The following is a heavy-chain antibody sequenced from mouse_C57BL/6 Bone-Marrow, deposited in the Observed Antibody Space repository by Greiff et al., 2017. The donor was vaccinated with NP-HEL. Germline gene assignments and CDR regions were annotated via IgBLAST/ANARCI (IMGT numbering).Heavy chain of an antibody. CDR2: IYPGSGNT. Sequence: VQLQQSGAELVRPGASVKLSCKASGYTFTDYYINWVKQRPGQGLAWIARIYPGSGNTYYNEKFKGKATLTAEKSSSTAYMQLSSLTSEDSAVYFCARGPYAMDYWGQGTSVTVSS. CDR1: GYTFTDYY. V-gene: IGHV1-76*01. CDR3: ARGPYAMDY. J-gene: IGHJ4*01.